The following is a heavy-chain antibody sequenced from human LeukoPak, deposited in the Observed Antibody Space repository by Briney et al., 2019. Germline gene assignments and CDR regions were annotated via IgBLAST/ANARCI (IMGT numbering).Heavy chain of an antibody. CDR1: GFTFDYYA. CDR2: ISGDGDST. D-gene: IGHD5-18*01. J-gene: IGHJ4*02. CDR3: AKDHGYSYGVDY. Sequence: GGSLRLSCAASGFTFDYYAMHWVRRAPGKGLEWVSLISGDGDSTYYADSVKGRFTISRDDSKNSLYVQMNSLRTEDTALYYCAKDHGYSYGVDYWGQGTLVTVSS. V-gene: IGHV3-43*02.